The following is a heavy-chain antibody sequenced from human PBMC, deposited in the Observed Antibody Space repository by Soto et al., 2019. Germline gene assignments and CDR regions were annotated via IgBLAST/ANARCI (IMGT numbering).Heavy chain of an antibody. CDR1: GGSISTYY. Sequence: QVQLQESGPGLVKPSETLSLTCTVSGGSISTYYWSWIRQPPGKGLEWIGFTHYTGSTYYNPSLRSRVTISVDPSNNPLPLKLNSVTAADTAVYYCARESAGSGKNNWFDPWGQGTLVTVAS. CDR3: ARESAGSGKNNWFDP. J-gene: IGHJ5*02. V-gene: IGHV4-59*01. D-gene: IGHD3-10*01. CDR2: THYTGST.